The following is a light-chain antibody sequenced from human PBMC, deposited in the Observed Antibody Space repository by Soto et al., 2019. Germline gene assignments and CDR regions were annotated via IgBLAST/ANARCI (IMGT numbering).Light chain of an antibody. V-gene: IGKV3-20*01. CDR1: QSVSSSY. CDR2: GTS. Sequence: EIVLTQSPGTLSLSPGARAPLSCRARQSVSSSYLAWYQQKPGQAPRLLIYGTSNRATGIPDRISGSRSGTEFTLTISSLQSEDFGVYYCQQFDDWPTFGQGTKVDIK. J-gene: IGKJ1*01. CDR3: QQFDDWPT.